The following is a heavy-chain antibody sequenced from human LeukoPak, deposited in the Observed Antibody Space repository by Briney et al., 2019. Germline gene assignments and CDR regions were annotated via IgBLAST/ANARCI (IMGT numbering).Heavy chain of an antibody. Sequence: SVKVSCKASGGTFSSHSFNWVRQAPGQGLEWMGGIIPMSTTTKYAQKFQGRVTITADESTRTVFMELSSLRPEDTAVYYCARPRTYYDSWSGYPPFDYWGQGTLVTVSS. CDR2: IIPMSTTT. CDR3: ARPRTYYDSWSGYPPFDY. V-gene: IGHV1-69*13. D-gene: IGHD3-3*01. J-gene: IGHJ4*02. CDR1: GGTFSSHS.